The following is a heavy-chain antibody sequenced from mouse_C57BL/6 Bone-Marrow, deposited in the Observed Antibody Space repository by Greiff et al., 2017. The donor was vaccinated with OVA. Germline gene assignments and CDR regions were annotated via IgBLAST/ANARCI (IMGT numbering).Heavy chain of an antibody. CDR1: GFNIKDYY. D-gene: IGHD1-1*01. V-gene: IGHV14-4*01. J-gene: IGHJ4*01. CDR2: IDPENGDT. Sequence: VQLQQSGAELVRPGASVKLSCTASGFNIKDYYMHWVKQRPEQGLEWIGWIDPENGDTEYASKFQGKATITADTSSNTAYLQLSSLTSEDTAVYYCTMITTVPGYYAMDYWGQGTSVTVSS. CDR3: TMITTVPGYYAMDY.